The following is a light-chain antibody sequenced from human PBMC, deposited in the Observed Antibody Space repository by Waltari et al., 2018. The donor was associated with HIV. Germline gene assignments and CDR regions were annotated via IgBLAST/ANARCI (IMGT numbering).Light chain of an antibody. Sequence: QSVLTQPPSASGTPGQRVTISCSGRSSNIGRNPVHWYQQLPGPAPKLLINTHNQRPSGVPDRFSGSKSGSSASLAISGLQSEDEADYYCAVWDDSLSGHVVFGGGTKLTVL. V-gene: IGLV1-44*01. J-gene: IGLJ2*01. CDR2: THN. CDR3: AVWDDSLSGHVV. CDR1: SSNIGRNP.